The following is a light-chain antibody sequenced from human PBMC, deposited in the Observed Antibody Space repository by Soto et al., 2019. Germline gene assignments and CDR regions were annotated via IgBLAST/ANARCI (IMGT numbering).Light chain of an antibody. J-gene: IGKJ1*01. Sequence: IRMPQPRHSMPASLAPAPAGYCKFIQGAFFNASKINYLAWYQKKRGQPPNLLMHWASTRESGVHDRSGGGGAGDVIPPTSRIQPDDVAVFYYRQECSRSPWTFGQGTKVEI. CDR1: QGAFFNASKINY. CDR3: QECSRSPWT. V-gene: IGKV4-1*01. CDR2: WAS.